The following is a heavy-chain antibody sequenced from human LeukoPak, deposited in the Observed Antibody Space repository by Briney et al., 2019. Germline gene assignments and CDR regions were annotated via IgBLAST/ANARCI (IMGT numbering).Heavy chain of an antibody. J-gene: IGHJ3*02. CDR3: ARAGRVVTAIPLATDAFDI. Sequence: GGSLRLSCAASGFTFSSYSMNWIRQAPGKGLEWVSYISSSGSTIYYADSVKGRFTISRDNAKNSLYLQMNSLRAEDTAVYYCARAGRVVTAIPLATDAFDIWGQGTMVTVSS. D-gene: IGHD2-21*02. CDR2: ISSSGSTI. V-gene: IGHV3-48*04. CDR1: GFTFSSYS.